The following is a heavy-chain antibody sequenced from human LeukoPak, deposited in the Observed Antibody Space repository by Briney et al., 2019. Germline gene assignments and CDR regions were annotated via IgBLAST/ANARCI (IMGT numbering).Heavy chain of an antibody. CDR1: GGSISSYY. CDR2: IYYSGST. CDR3: AGGFEIPDYYYYFMDV. Sequence: SETLSLTCTVSGGSISSYYWSWIRQPPGKGLEWIGYIYYSGSTNYNPSLKSRVTISVDTSKNQFSLKLSSVTAADTAVYYRAGGFEIPDYYYYFMDVWGKGTTVTVSS. J-gene: IGHJ6*03. D-gene: IGHD3-10*01. V-gene: IGHV4-59*01.